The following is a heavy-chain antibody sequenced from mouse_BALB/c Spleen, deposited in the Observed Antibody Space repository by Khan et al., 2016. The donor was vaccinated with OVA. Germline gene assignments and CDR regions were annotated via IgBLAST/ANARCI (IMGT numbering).Heavy chain of an antibody. CDR2: INTYIGEP. CDR3: ARGNRDFDY. D-gene: IGHD2-1*01. J-gene: IGHJ2*01. Sequence: QIQLVQSGPELKKPGETVKISCKAAGYSFTNYVMNWVKQAPGKGLKWMGWINTYIGEPIYSDDFKGRFAFSLETYASTAYLQINNLNNEDTATYFCARGNRDFDYWGQGTTLTVSS. CDR1: GYSFTNYV. V-gene: IGHV9-3-1*01.